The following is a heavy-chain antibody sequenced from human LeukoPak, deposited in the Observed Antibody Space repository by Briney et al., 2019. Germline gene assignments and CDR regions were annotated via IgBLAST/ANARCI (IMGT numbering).Heavy chain of an antibody. CDR1: GYTFTSYG. CDR3: GRSYSSSHPDWFDP. CDR2: ISGYNGNP. D-gene: IGHD6-6*01. V-gene: IGHV1-18*01. Sequence: ASVKVSCKASGYTFTSYGISWVRQAPGQGLEWMGWISGYNGNPNYAQKLLGRVTMTTDTSTSTAYMELRSLRADDTAVYYCGRSYSSSHPDWFDPWGQGTLVTVSS. J-gene: IGHJ5*02.